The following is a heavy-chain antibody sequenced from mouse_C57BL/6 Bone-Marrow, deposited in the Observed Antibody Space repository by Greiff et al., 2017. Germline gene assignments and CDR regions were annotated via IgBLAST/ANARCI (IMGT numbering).Heavy chain of an antibody. V-gene: IGHV1-64*01. CDR2: IHPNSGST. D-gene: IGHD1-1*01. CDR3: TTDFYYYGYSMDY. J-gene: IGHJ4*01. CDR1: GYTFTSYW. Sequence: QVQLKQPGAELVKPGASVKLSCKASGYTFTSYWMHWVKQRPGQGLEWIGMIHPNSGSTNYNEKFKSKATLTVDTSSNTAYLQLSSLTSEDAAVXYCTTDFYYYGYSMDYWGQGTSVTVSA.